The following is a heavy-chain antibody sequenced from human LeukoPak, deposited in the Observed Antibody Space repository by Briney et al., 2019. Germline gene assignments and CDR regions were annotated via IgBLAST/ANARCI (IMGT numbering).Heavy chain of an antibody. Sequence: PGGSLRLSCATSGFTFTTFWMHWVRQAPGKGLVWVSRINHDGSSTNYADSVKGRFTISRDNAKNTVYLQMNSLRVEDTAVYYCVCLGLGGLSLDWGQGTLVTVSS. V-gene: IGHV3-74*01. CDR3: VCLGLGGLSLD. CDR2: INHDGSST. CDR1: GFTFTTFW. J-gene: IGHJ4*02. D-gene: IGHD3-16*01.